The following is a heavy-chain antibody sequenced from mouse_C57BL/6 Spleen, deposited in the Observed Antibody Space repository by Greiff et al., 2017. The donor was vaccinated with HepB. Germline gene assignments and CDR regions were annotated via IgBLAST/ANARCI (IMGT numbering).Heavy chain of an antibody. CDR1: GFSLTSYG. V-gene: IGHV2-5*01. D-gene: IGHD2-12*01. CDR2: IWRGGST. J-gene: IGHJ2*01. Sequence: VQGVESGPGLVQPSQSLSITCTVSGFSLTSYGVHWVRQSPGKGLEWLGVIWRGGSTDYNAAFMSRLSITKDNSKSQVFFKMNSLQADDTAIYYCAKNRRDYNYFDYWGQGTTLTVSS. CDR3: AKNRRDYNYFDY.